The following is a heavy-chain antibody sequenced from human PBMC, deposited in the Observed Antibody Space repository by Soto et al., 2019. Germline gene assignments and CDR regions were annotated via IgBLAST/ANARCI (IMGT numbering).Heavy chain of an antibody. CDR3: ARDRGSGGYYDSSGYLGY. CDR1: GYTFTSYG. D-gene: IGHD3-22*01. CDR2: ISAYNGNT. J-gene: IGHJ4*02. Sequence: ASVKVSCKASGYTFTSYGISWVRQAPGQGLEWMGWISAYNGNTNYAQKLQGRVTMTTDTSTSTAYMELRSLRSDDTAVYYCARDRGSGGYYDSSGYLGYWGQGTLVTVSS. V-gene: IGHV1-18*01.